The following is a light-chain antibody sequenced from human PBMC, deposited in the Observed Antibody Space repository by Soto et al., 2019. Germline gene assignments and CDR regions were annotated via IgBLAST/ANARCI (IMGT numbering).Light chain of an antibody. CDR3: CSYAGSSTYV. CDR2: EGS. J-gene: IGLJ1*01. Sequence: QSVLTQPAPVSGFPGQSITISCTGTSSDVGSYNLVSWYQQHPGKAPKLMIYEGSKRPSGVSNRFSGSKSGNTASLTISGLQAEDEADYYCCSYAGSSTYVFGTGTKVTVL. CDR1: SSDVGSYNL. V-gene: IGLV2-23*01.